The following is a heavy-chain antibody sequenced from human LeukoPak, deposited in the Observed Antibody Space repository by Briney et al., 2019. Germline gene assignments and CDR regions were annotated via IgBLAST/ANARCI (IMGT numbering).Heavy chain of an antibody. V-gene: IGHV3-30*02. CDR3: AKEYDILTGYYAFDI. Sequence: GGSLRLSCAASGFTFSSYGMHWVRQAPGKGLEWVAFLRYDGTNKYYADSVKGRFTISRDNSKNTLYLQMNSLRAEDTAVYYCAKEYDILTGYYAFDIWGQGTMVTVSS. J-gene: IGHJ3*02. D-gene: IGHD3-9*01. CDR2: LRYDGTNK. CDR1: GFTFSSYG.